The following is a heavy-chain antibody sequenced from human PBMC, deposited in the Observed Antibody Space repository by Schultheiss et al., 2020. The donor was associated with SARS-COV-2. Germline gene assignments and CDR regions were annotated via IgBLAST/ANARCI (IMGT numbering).Heavy chain of an antibody. CDR3: ARVCSSTSCHDY. CDR1: GGSISSSSYY. J-gene: IGHJ4*02. V-gene: IGHV4-39*07. CDR2: INHSGST. Sequence: SETLSLTCTVSGGSISSSSYYWGWIRQPPGKGLEWIGEINHSGSTNYNPSLKSRVTISVDTSKNQFSLKLSSVTAADTAVYYCARVCSSTSCHDYWGQGTLVTVSS. D-gene: IGHD2-2*01.